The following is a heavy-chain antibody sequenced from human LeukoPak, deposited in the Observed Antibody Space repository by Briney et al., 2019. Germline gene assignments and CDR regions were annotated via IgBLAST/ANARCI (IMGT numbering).Heavy chain of an antibody. CDR1: GYTFNNYA. V-gene: IGHV1-69*10. J-gene: IGHJ4*02. CDR2: IIPILGTP. CDR3: AREVLGYCSSTSCSIFDY. Sequence: SVKVSCKASGYTFNNYAISWLRQAPGQGLEWMGGIIPILGTPNYAQKLQGRVTMTTDTSTSTAYMELRSLRSDDTAVYYCAREVLGYCSSTSCSIFDYWGQGTLVTVSS. D-gene: IGHD2-2*01.